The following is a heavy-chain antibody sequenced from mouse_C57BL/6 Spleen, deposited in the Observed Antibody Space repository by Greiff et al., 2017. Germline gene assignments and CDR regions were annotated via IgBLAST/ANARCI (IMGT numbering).Heavy chain of an antibody. V-gene: IGHV5-17*01. J-gene: IGHJ1*03. CDR1: GFTFSDYG. CDR3: ARHYGSSYWYFDV. Sequence: VQLKESGGGLVKPGGSLKLSCAASGFTFSDYGMHWVRQAPEKGLEWVAYISSGSSTIYYADTVKGRFTISRDNAKNTLFLQMTSLRSEDTAMYYCARHYGSSYWYFDVWGTGTTVTVSS. D-gene: IGHD1-1*01. CDR2: ISSGSSTI.